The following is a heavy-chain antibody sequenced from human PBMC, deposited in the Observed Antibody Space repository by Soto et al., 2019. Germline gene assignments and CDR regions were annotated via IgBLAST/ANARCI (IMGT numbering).Heavy chain of an antibody. CDR2: IYDSGNT. CDR1: GDSISSYY. D-gene: IGHD1-26*01. CDR3: ARETDSGTYYTFDI. Sequence: PSETLSLTCTVSGDSISSYYWSWIRQPPGKGLEWIGNIYDSGNTNYKPSLKSRVTISIDTSKNQFSLKLISVTAVDTAVYYCARETDSGTYYTFDIWGQGTMVTVSS. V-gene: IGHV4-59*01. J-gene: IGHJ3*02.